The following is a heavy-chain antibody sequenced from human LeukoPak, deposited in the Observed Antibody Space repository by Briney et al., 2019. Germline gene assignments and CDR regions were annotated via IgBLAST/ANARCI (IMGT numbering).Heavy chain of an antibody. J-gene: IGHJ4*02. Sequence: ASVKVSCKASGYAFTSYAMHWVRQAPGQRLEWMGWINAGNGNTKYSQKFQGRVTITRDTSASTAYMELSSLRSEDTAVYYCARDFEGVGHYYGSAIDYWGQGTLVTVSS. CDR3: ARDFEGVGHYYGSAIDY. CDR2: INAGNGNT. V-gene: IGHV1-3*01. CDR1: GYAFTSYA. D-gene: IGHD3-10*01.